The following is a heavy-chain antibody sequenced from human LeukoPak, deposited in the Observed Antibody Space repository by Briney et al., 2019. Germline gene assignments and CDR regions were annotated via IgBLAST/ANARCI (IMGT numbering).Heavy chain of an antibody. CDR2: IWSDGSDK. V-gene: IGHV3-33*06. Sequence: GGSLRLSCAASGFTFSHYGMHWVRQTPGAGLEWVAVIWSDGSDKYYAKSVKGRFTISRDNSKNSLFLQMNSLRAEDAAVYYCAKDAQRGFDYSNSLQNWGQGILVTVSS. J-gene: IGHJ1*01. D-gene: IGHD4-11*01. CDR3: AKDAQRGFDYSNSLQN. CDR1: GFTFSHYG.